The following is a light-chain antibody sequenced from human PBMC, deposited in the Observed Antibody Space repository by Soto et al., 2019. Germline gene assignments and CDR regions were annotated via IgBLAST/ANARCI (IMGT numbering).Light chain of an antibody. J-gene: IGLJ2*01. CDR1: SSNIGAGYD. CDR3: QSYDTSLSGVI. V-gene: IGLV1-40*01. Sequence: QSVLTQTPSVSGAPGQKITMSCTGSSSNIGAGYDVHWYQQVPGAAPRLLIYADNNRPSGVPDRFSASKSGTSASLAITGLQGEDEANYYCQSYDTSLSGVIFGXGTKVTVL. CDR2: ADN.